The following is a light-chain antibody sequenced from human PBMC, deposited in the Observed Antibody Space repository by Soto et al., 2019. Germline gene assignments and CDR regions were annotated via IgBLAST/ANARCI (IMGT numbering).Light chain of an antibody. J-gene: IGLJ1*01. CDR3: SSHTSSTALV. CDR2: DVT. V-gene: IGLV2-14*01. CDR1: DSDIGGYDH. Sequence: QCALTQPASVSASPGQSIAISCTGTDSDIGGYDHVSWYQQHPGKAPKLLIYDVTNRPSGVSSRFSGSKAGRTASLTISGLQTEDEADYYCSSHTSSTALVFGTGTKLTVL.